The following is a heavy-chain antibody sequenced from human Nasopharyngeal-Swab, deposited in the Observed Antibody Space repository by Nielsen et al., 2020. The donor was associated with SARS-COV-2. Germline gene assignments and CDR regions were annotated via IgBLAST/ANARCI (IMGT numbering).Heavy chain of an antibody. D-gene: IGHD6-19*01. CDR3: ARPLAVAGQAGGGEFDH. J-gene: IGHJ4*02. V-gene: IGHV4-39*01. Sequence: SETLSLTCTVSAGSVTSGGYYWGWFRRPPGKGLEWIGNIYESGRTYYNPSLKSRVTISIDRSKNQFSLKLSSVTVADTAVYYCARPLAVAGQAGGGEFDHWGQGALVTVSS. CDR2: IYESGRT. CDR1: AGSVTSGGYY.